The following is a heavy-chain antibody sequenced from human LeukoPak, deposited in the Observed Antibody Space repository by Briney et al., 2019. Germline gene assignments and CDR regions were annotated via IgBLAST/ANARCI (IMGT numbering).Heavy chain of an antibody. CDR1: GGSISSGGYH. CDR3: ARVYCSGGSCYVDY. Sequence: SETLSLTRTVSGGSISSGGYHWSWIRQHPGKGLEWIGHIYYSGTTYYNPSLKRRVTISIDTSKKQFSLKLSSVTAADTAVYYCARVYCSGGSCYVDYWGQGTLVTVSS. V-gene: IGHV4-31*03. J-gene: IGHJ4*02. CDR2: IYYSGTT. D-gene: IGHD2-15*01.